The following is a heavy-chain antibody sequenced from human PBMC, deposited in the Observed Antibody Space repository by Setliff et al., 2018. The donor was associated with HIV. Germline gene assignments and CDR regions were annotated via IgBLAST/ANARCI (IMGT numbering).Heavy chain of an antibody. V-gene: IGHV4-4*02. Sequence: PSETLSLTCAVSGGSISSDNWWTWVRQAPGKGLEWIGDINHRGDTKYNPSLRSRVIISVDTPRNQFSLRVTSVTAADTALYYCARRSIAVREAQFDPWGQGTQVTVSS. D-gene: IGHD6-6*01. CDR3: ARRSIAVREAQFDP. J-gene: IGHJ5*02. CDR2: INHRGDT. CDR1: GGSISSDNW.